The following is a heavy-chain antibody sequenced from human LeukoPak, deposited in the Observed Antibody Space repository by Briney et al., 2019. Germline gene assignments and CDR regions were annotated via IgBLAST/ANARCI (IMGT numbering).Heavy chain of an antibody. D-gene: IGHD5/OR15-5a*01. J-gene: IGHJ4*02. Sequence: GESLKFSCRGSGYSFTSYWISWVRQMPGKGLEWMGRIDPSDSYTSYSPSFQGHVTISVDKSISTAYLQWSSLKAWDTAMYYCARLLAPYSVYDDDVRGFDYWGRGTLVTVSS. V-gene: IGHV5-10-1*01. CDR2: IDPSDSYT. CDR3: ARLLAPYSVYDDDVRGFDY. CDR1: GYSFTSYW.